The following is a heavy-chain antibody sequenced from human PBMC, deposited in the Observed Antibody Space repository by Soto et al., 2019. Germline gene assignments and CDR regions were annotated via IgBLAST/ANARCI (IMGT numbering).Heavy chain of an antibody. CDR2: IKSKTDGGTT. Sequence: GGSLRLSCAASGFTFSNAWMNWVRQAPGKGLEWVGRIKSKTDGGTTDYAAPVKGRFTISRDDSKNTLYLQMNSLKTEDTAVYYCTTVLRPFDRDYYYYGMDVWGQGTTVTVSS. CDR1: GFTFSNAW. CDR3: TTVLRPFDRDYYYYGMDV. J-gene: IGHJ6*02. D-gene: IGHD3-9*01. V-gene: IGHV3-15*07.